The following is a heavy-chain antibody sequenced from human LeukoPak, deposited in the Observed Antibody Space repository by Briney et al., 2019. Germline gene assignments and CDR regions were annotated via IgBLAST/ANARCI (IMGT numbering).Heavy chain of an antibody. D-gene: IGHD2-2*01. CDR2: INPSGGST. CDR3: AREWSAAGFDY. Sequence: ASVKVSCKASGYTFTSYYMHWVRQAPGQGLEWMGIINPSGGSTSYALKFQGRVTMTRDTSTSTVYMELSSLRSEDTAVYYCAREWSAAGFDYWGQGTLVTVSS. J-gene: IGHJ4*02. V-gene: IGHV1-46*01. CDR1: GYTFTSYY.